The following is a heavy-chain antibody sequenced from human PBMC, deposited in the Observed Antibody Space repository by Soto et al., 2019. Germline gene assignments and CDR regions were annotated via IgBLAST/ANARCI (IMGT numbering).Heavy chain of an antibody. Sequence: GESLKISCKGSGYTFTNYWIGWVRQMPGKGLEWMGIIYPGDSDTKYNPSFQGQVTISADKSITTTYLRWTSLKASDTAIYYCAASIFYYGMDVCGHGTTVTVS. CDR1: GYTFTNYW. V-gene: IGHV5-51*01. J-gene: IGHJ6*02. CDR2: IYPGDSDT. CDR3: AASIFYYGMDV.